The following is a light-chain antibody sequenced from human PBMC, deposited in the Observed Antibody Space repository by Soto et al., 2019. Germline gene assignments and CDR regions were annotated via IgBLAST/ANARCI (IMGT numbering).Light chain of an antibody. Sequence: DIQMTQSPSTLSASVGDRVTITCRASQSITDWLPWYQQKPGKAPKFMIYKASNLEGGVPSRFSGSGSGTEFTLTISSVQPDDFATYYCQYWDDYSWTFGQGTKVEIK. CDR3: QYWDDYSWT. J-gene: IGKJ1*01. CDR2: KAS. CDR1: QSITDW. V-gene: IGKV1-5*03.